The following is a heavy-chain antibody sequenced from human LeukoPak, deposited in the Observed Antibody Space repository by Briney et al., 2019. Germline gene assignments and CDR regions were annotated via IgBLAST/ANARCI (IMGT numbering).Heavy chain of an antibody. J-gene: IGHJ3*02. V-gene: IGHV4/OR15-8*01. Sequence: SETLSLTCDVSGGFIINGKWWSWVRQPPGKGLEWIGEISHSGSPNYNPSLKGRLTISVDTAKNQFSLKLNSVTAADTAVYYCARSAAYDYVWGSYPPGAFDIWGQGTMVTVSS. D-gene: IGHD3-16*02. CDR3: ARSAAYDYVWGSYPPGAFDI. CDR2: ISHSGSP. CDR1: GGFIINGKW.